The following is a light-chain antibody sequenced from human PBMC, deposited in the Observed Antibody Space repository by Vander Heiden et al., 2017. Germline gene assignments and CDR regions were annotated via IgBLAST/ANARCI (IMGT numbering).Light chain of an antibody. CDR1: QSVRSGY. Sequence: EIVLTQSPGTLSLSLGERATLSCRASQSVRSGYLAWYQQKPGQAPRLLIYAAFRATGIPDRFSGSGSRTDFTLTISRLETEDFAVYCWQQYGSSPYTFGQGTKLEIK. CDR2: AA. V-gene: IGKV3-20*01. CDR3: QQYGSSPYT. J-gene: IGKJ2*01.